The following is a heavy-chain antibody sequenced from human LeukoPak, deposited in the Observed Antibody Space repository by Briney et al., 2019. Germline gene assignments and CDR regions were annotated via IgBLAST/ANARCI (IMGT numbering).Heavy chain of an antibody. J-gene: IGHJ4*02. CDR2: ISWNSGSI. CDR1: GFTFDDYA. D-gene: IGHD6-25*01. Sequence: GGSLRLSCAASGFTFDDYAMHWVRQAPGNGLEWVSGISWNSGSIGYADSVKGRFTISRDNAKNSLYLQMNSLRAEDTALYYCAKTRRYSSVFDYWGQGTLVTVSS. V-gene: IGHV3-9*01. CDR3: AKTRRYSSVFDY.